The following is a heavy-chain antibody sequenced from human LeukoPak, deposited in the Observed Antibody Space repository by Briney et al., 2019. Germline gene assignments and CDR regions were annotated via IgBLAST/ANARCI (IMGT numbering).Heavy chain of an antibody. D-gene: IGHD3-3*01. CDR1: GYTFTGYY. CDR3: ARNFGDFWSGNDYNWFDP. Sequence: ASVKVSCKASGYTFTGYYMHWVRQAPGQGLEWMGWINPNNGGTNYAQKFQGRVTMTRDTSISTAYMELSRLTSDDTAVYYCARNFGDFWSGNDYNWFDPWGLGTLVTVSS. CDR2: INPNNGGT. V-gene: IGHV1-2*02. J-gene: IGHJ5*02.